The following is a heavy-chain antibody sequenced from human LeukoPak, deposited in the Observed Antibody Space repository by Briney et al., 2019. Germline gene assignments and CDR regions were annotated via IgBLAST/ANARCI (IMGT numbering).Heavy chain of an antibody. V-gene: IGHV4-30-2*01. CDR1: GGSISSGGYY. Sequence: SETLSLTCTVSGGSISSGGYYWSWIRQPPGKGLEWIGYIYHSGSTYYNPSLKSRVTISVDRSKNQFSLKLSSVTAADTAVYYWARLILLDCTNGVCPPGGFDYWGQGTLVTVPS. J-gene: IGHJ4*02. CDR2: IYHSGST. D-gene: IGHD2-8*01. CDR3: ARLILLDCTNGVCPPGGFDY.